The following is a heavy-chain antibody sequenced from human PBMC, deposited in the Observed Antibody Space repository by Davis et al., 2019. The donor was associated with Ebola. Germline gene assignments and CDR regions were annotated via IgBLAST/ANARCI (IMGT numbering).Heavy chain of an antibody. J-gene: IGHJ2*01. V-gene: IGHV3-53*01. Sequence: GESLKISCAASGFTVSSNYMSWVRQAPGKGLEWVSVIYSGGSTYYADSVKGRFTISRDNSKNTLYLQMNSLRAEDTAVYYCAKTTRSDTRHWYFDLWGRGTLVTVSS. CDR1: GFTVSSNY. CDR2: IYSGGST. D-gene: IGHD1/OR15-1a*01. CDR3: AKTTRSDTRHWYFDL.